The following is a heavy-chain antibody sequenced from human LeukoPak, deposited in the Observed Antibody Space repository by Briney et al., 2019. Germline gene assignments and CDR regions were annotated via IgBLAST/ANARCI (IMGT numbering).Heavy chain of an antibody. Sequence: SETLSLTSTVSAASISPFYWTWIRQPPGKGLEWIGNLYRGNTYYNPSLSSRVTMSLDTSKNQFSLNLRSMTAADTAVYYCGRFGYSYGLDYWGQGTLVTVSS. CDR2: LYRGNT. D-gene: IGHD5-18*01. J-gene: IGHJ4*02. V-gene: IGHV4-59*01. CDR1: AASISPFY. CDR3: GRFGYSYGLDY.